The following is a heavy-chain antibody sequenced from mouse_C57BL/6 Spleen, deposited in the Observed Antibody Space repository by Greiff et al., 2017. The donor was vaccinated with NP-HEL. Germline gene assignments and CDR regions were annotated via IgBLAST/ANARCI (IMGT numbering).Heavy chain of an antibody. CDR2: IYPGSGNT. V-gene: IGHV1-76*01. Sequence: VQLQQSGAELVRPGASVKLSCKASGYTFTDYYINWVKQRPGQGLEWIARIYPGSGNTYYNEKFKGKATLTAEKSSSTAYMQLSSLTSEDSAVYFGARSIYYYGSRGFDYWGQGTTLTVSS. CDR3: ARSIYYYGSRGFDY. D-gene: IGHD1-1*01. J-gene: IGHJ2*01. CDR1: GYTFTDYY.